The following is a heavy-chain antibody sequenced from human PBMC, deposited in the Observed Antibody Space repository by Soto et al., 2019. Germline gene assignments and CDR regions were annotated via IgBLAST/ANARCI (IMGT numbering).Heavy chain of an antibody. Sequence: EIQLLESGGGLVEPGGSLTLSCAASGFTFYDYGMNWVRQAPGKGLEWVSSISGSSRRTDYADSVKGRFVISRDNSKAMAYLEMNRLRAADTAVYYGAKDFSSKGWMGLNAHSDSWGQGILVSVSS. CDR1: GFTFYDYG. CDR3: AKDFSSKGWMGLNAHSDS. CDR2: ISGSSRRT. J-gene: IGHJ4*02. D-gene: IGHD4-4*01. V-gene: IGHV3-23*01.